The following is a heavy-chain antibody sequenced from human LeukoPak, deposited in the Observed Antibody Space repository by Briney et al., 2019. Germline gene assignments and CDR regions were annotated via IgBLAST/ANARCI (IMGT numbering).Heavy chain of an antibody. CDR1: GFTFSSYG. D-gene: IGHD5-12*01. CDR3: AKVKPPSGYDLGYFDY. V-gene: IGHV3-30*02. Sequence: PGGSLRLSCAASGFTFSSYGMHWVRQAPGKGLEWVAFIRYDGSNKYYADSVKGRFTISRDNSKNTLYLQMNSLRAEDTAVYYCAKVKPPSGYDLGYFDYWGQGTLVTVSS. J-gene: IGHJ4*02. CDR2: IRYDGSNK.